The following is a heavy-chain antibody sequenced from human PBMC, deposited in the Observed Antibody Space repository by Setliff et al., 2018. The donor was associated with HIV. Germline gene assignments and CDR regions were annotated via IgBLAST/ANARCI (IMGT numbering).Heavy chain of an antibody. CDR3: TTAPFTMIIVDINKGAFDI. CDR2: IKSKTNGGDGTA. CDR1: GFTFTDAW. Sequence: PGGSLRLSCAGSGFTFTDAWLSWVRQAPGKGLEWVARIKSKTNGGDGTADYATPVRGRFTISRDESRDTVYLQMNSLKTEDTAMYYCTTAPFTMIIVDINKGAFDIWGQGTMVT. D-gene: IGHD3-22*01. J-gene: IGHJ3*02. V-gene: IGHV3-15*01.